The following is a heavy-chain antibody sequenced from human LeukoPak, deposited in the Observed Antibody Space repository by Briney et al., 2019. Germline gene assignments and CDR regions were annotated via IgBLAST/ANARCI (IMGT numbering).Heavy chain of an antibody. D-gene: IGHD4-23*01. J-gene: IGHJ4*02. Sequence: GGSLRLSCAASGFTFSSYSMNWVRQAPGKGLEWVSSISSSSSYIYYADSVKGRFTISRDNAKNSLYLQMNSLRAEDTAVYYCARDGSYGGNSDGGYWGQGTLVTVSS. CDR3: ARDGSYGGNSDGGY. CDR1: GFTFSSYS. CDR2: ISSSSSYI. V-gene: IGHV3-21*01.